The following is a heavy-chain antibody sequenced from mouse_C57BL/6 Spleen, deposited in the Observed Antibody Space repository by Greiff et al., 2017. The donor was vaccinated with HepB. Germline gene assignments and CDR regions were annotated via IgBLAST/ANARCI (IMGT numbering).Heavy chain of an antibody. D-gene: IGHD1-1*01. CDR2: IYPGSGST. CDR1: GYTFTSYW. J-gene: IGHJ2*01. V-gene: IGHV1-55*01. CDR3: ARSWAYYYGSSYGY. Sequence: QVQLKQPGAELVKPGASVKMSCKASGYTFTSYWITWVKQRPGQGLEWIGDIYPGSGSTNYNEKFTSKATLTVDTSSSTAYMQLSSLTSEDSAVYYCARSWAYYYGSSYGYWGQGTTLTVSS.